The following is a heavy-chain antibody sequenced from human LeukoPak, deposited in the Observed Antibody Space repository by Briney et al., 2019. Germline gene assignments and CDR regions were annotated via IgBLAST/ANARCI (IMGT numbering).Heavy chain of an antibody. V-gene: IGHV4-39*06. CDR1: GGSISSFY. D-gene: IGHD2-15*01. CDR3: ARVRCSGGSCPYYYYYYYMDV. J-gene: IGHJ6*03. CDR2: IYSRGST. Sequence: SETLSLTCTVSGGSISSFYWGWIRQPPGKGLEWIGTIYSRGSTYYNPSLKSRVTISLDTSKNQFTLKLSSVTAADTAVYYCARVRCSGGSCPYYYYYYYMDVWGKGTTVTVSS.